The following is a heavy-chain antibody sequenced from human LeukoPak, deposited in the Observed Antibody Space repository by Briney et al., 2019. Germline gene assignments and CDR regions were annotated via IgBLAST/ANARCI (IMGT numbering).Heavy chain of an antibody. J-gene: IGHJ4*02. V-gene: IGHV3-30*18. D-gene: IGHD6-13*01. Sequence: GGSLRLSCAASGFTFSSYWMHWVRQAPGKGLEWVAVISFDGSNKYYADSVKGRFTISRDDSKNTLYLQMDSLRAEDTAVYYCAKDYRSWFLDYWGQGTLVTASS. CDR2: ISFDGSNK. CDR1: GFTFSSYW. CDR3: AKDYRSWFLDY.